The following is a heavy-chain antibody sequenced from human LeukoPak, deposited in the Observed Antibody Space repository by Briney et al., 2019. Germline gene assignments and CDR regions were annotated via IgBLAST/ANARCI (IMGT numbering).Heavy chain of an antibody. CDR3: AVATPYYFDY. V-gene: IGHV1-69*13. CDR2: IIPIFGTA. Sequence: SVKVSCRASGGTFSSYAISWVRQAPGRGLEWMGGIIPIFGTANYAQKFQGRVTITADESTSTAYMELSSLRSEDTAVYYCAVATPYYFDYWGQGTLVTVSS. D-gene: IGHD5-12*01. J-gene: IGHJ4*02. CDR1: GGTFSSYA.